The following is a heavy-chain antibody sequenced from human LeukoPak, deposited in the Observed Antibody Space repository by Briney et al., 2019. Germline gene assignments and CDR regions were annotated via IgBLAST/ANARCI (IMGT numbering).Heavy chain of an antibody. Sequence: PSETLSLTCTVSGGSISSYYWSWIRQPPGKGLEWIGYIYYSGSTNYNPSLKSRVTISVDTSKNQFSLKPSSVTAADTAVYYCARGTGGPIVVVPAANNWFDPWGQGTLVTVSS. J-gene: IGHJ5*02. V-gene: IGHV4-59*01. CDR2: IYYSGST. CDR1: GGSISSYY. D-gene: IGHD2-2*01. CDR3: ARGTGGPIVVVPAANNWFDP.